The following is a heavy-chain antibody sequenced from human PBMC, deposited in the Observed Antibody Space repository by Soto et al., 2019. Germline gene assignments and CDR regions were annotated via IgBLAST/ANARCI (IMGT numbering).Heavy chain of an antibody. CDR2: ISHNANTI. J-gene: IGHJ4*02. V-gene: IGHV3-11*01. D-gene: IGHD6-19*01. CDR1: GFTLTVSY. CDR3: EIAVVLGNFADIDY. Sequence: GGSLRLSCAASGFTLTVSYMSWIRQAPGKGLEWVSYISHNANTIYYADSVRGRFTISRDNAKNSLYLQMDSLRAEDTAVYYCEIAVVLGNFADIDYWGKGPLVTVSS.